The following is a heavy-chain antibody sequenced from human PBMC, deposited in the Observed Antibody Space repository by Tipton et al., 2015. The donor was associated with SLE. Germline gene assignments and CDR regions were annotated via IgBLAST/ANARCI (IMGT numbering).Heavy chain of an antibody. Sequence: SLRLSCAASGFTFSRYDMHWVRQVTGRGLEWISAVGTTADRYYSDSVKGRFTVSRDDVMSSFYLQMYNLRGGDTGVYYCARALLDVVPGLSGMDVWGPGTTV. CDR1: GFTFSRYD. D-gene: IGHD2-2*01. V-gene: IGHV3-13*01. CDR3: ARALLDVVPGLSGMDV. J-gene: IGHJ6*02. CDR2: VGTTADR.